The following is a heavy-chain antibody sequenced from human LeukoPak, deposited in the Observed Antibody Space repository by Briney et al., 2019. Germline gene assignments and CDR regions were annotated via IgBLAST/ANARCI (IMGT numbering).Heavy chain of an antibody. J-gene: IGHJ4*02. V-gene: IGHV1-24*01. CDR1: GYTLTELS. CDR2: FDPEDGET. Sequence: ASVKVSCKVSGYTLTELSMHWVRQAPGKGLEWMGGFDPEDGETIYAQKFQGRVTMTEDTSTDTAYMELSSLRSGDTAVYYCARSTGRWGFFDYWGQGTLVTVSS. CDR3: ARSTGRWGFFDY. D-gene: IGHD5-24*01.